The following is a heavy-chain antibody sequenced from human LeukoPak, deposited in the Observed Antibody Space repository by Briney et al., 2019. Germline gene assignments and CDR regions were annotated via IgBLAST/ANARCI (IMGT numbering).Heavy chain of an antibody. J-gene: IGHJ4*02. V-gene: IGHV3-23*01. Sequence: GGSLRLSCAASGFTFSSYAMSWVRQAPGKGLEWVSAISGSGGSTYYADSVKGRFTISRDNSKNTLYLQMNSLRAEDTAVYYCAKVYRAGELLGLDYWGQGTLVTVSS. D-gene: IGHD1-26*01. CDR1: GFTFSSYA. CDR2: ISGSGGST. CDR3: AKVYRAGELLGLDY.